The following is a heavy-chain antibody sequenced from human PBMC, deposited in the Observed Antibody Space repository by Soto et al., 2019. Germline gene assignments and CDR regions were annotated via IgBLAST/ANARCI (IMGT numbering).Heavy chain of an antibody. CDR3: ARCIQGDYYYGMDV. J-gene: IGHJ6*02. V-gene: IGHV1-18*01. CDR1: GYTFYSHS. D-gene: IGHD5-18*01. Sequence: QAQLVQSGAEVKKPGASVKVSCKASGYTFYSHSISWVRQAPGQGLEWMGRINGDYGNTQYAQKFRGRGTMTTDTSTTTVYMEPTNLRSDDTAVYYCARCIQGDYYYGMDVWGQGTTVTVSS. CDR2: INGDYGNT.